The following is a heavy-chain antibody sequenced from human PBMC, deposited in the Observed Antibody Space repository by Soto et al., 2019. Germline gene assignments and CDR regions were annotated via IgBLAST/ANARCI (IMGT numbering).Heavy chain of an antibody. J-gene: IGHJ4*02. CDR3: ASEPYYYDSSGYYYPRN. CDR2: IWYDGSNK. Sequence: GGSLRLSCAASGLTFSSYGMHWVRQAPGKGLEWVAVIWYDGSNKYYADSVKGRFTISRDNSKNTLYLQMNSLRAEDTAVYYCASEPYYYDSSGYYYPRNWGQGTLVTVSS. CDR1: GLTFSSYG. V-gene: IGHV3-33*01. D-gene: IGHD3-22*01.